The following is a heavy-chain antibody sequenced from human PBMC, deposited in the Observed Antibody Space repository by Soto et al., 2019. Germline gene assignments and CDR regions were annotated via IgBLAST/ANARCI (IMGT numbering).Heavy chain of an antibody. Sequence: QLQLQESGSGVVRTSETLSLTCTVFGASISYGGFSWSWIRQSPGKGLEWIGYINHFESTYFHPSFKSRLSMSIDRSRNMFSLNLSSVTAADMAVYYCVRGGDYDAFDHWGQGVPVTVSS. CDR1: GASISYGGFS. CDR2: INHFEST. J-gene: IGHJ4*02. V-gene: IGHV4-30-2*06. CDR3: VRGGDYDAFDH. D-gene: IGHD2-21*02.